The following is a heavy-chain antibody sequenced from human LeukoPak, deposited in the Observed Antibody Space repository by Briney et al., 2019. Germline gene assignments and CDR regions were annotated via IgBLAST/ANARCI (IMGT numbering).Heavy chain of an antibody. CDR1: GGSFSGYY. V-gene: IGHV4-34*01. D-gene: IGHD2-2*02. CDR3: ARVLDCSSTSCYTAIDY. J-gene: IGHJ4*02. Sequence: SETLSLTCAVYGGSFSGYYWSWIRQPPGKGLEWIGEINHSGSTNYNPSLKSRVTISVDTSKNQFSLKLSSVTAADTAVYYCARVLDCSSTSCYTAIDYWGQGTLVTVSS. CDR2: INHSGST.